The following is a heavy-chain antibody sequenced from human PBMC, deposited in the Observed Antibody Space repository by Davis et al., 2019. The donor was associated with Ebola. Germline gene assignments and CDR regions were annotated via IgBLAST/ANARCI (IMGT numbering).Heavy chain of an antibody. J-gene: IGHJ4*02. CDR1: GFTFRHYW. D-gene: IGHD5-18*01. CDR3: ARALQPFDY. V-gene: IGHV3-7*04. CDR2: IKQDETEK. Sequence: FPSSGFTFRHYWMTWVRQAPGKGLERVANIKQDETEKYYVDSVKGQFTISRDNAKNSLYLQMNNLRAEDTAVYFCARALQPFDYWGQGTLVTVSS.